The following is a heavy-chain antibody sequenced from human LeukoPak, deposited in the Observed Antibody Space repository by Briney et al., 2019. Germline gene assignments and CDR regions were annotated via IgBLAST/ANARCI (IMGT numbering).Heavy chain of an antibody. Sequence: PGGSLRLSCAASGFTLDDYAMHWVRQAPGKGLEWVSGISWNSGSIGYADSVKGRFTISRDNAKNSLYLQMNSLRAEDTALYYCAKDMAAAGTLYGMDVWGQGTTVTVSS. J-gene: IGHJ6*02. CDR1: GFTLDDYA. CDR2: ISWNSGSI. CDR3: AKDMAAAGTLYGMDV. V-gene: IGHV3-9*01. D-gene: IGHD6-13*01.